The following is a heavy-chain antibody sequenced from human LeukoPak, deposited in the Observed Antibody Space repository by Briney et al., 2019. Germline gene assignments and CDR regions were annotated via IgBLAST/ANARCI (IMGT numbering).Heavy chain of an antibody. CDR3: ARAQIVVVITSYYYYGMDV. D-gene: IGHD3-22*01. V-gene: IGHV1-69*13. CDR1: GGTFSSYA. J-gene: IGHJ6*02. Sequence: SVKVSGKASGGTFSSYAISWVRQAPGQGLEWMGGIIPIFGTANYAQKFQGRVTITADESTSTAYMELSSLRSEDTAVYYCARAQIVVVITSYYYYGMDVWGQGTTVTVSS. CDR2: IIPIFGTA.